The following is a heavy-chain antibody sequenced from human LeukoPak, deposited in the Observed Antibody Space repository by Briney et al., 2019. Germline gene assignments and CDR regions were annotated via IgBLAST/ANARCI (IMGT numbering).Heavy chain of an antibody. J-gene: IGHJ4*02. V-gene: IGHV4-31*03. CDR3: ARVDRYYDILTGYYNDGGYYFDY. Sequence: PSQTLSPTCSVSSVSVSSGGNYWNWIRQHPGKGLEWIGYLYDSGTTHYNPSPQSRVTISVDTSKNQFSLKLSSVTAADTAVYYCARVDRYYDILTGYYNDGGYYFDYWGQGTLVTVSS. CDR1: SVSVSSGGNY. D-gene: IGHD3-9*01. CDR2: LYDSGTT.